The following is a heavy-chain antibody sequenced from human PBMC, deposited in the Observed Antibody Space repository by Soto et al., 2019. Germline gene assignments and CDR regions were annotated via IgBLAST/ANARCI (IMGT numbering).Heavy chain of an antibody. V-gene: IGHV4-34*01. CDR2: INHSGST. J-gene: IGHJ6*03. CDR3: ARGAIFGVVISPYYYSMDV. CDR1: GGSFSGYY. D-gene: IGHD3-3*01. Sequence: LSLTCAVYGGSFSGYYWSWIRQPPGKGLEWIGEINHSGSTNYNPSLKSRVTISVDTSKNQFSLKLSSVTAADTAVYYCARGAIFGVVISPYYYSMDVWGKGTTVTVSS.